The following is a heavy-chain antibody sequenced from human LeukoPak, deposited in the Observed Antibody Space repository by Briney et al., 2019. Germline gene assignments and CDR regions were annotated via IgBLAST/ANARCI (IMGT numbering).Heavy chain of an antibody. CDR2: MNPNSGNT. Sequence: ASVKVSCKASGYTFTSYDIKWVRQATGQGLEWMGWMNPNSGNTGYAQKFQGRVTMTRNTSISTAYMELSSLRSEDTAVYYCARGDFYDFWSGYYTRRAGWFDPWGQGTLVTVSS. V-gene: IGHV1-8*01. CDR1: GYTFTSYD. D-gene: IGHD3-3*01. J-gene: IGHJ5*02. CDR3: ARGDFYDFWSGYYTRRAGWFDP.